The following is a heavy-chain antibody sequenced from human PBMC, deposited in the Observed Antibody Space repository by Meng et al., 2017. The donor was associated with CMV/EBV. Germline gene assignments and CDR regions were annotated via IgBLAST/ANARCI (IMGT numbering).Heavy chain of an antibody. V-gene: IGHV4-30-4*08. D-gene: IGHD3-3*01. CDR1: GGSISSGDYY. CDR2: IYYSGST. J-gene: IGHJ4*02. Sequence: VLQPDPGPGPEKPSKTLSLTFPVSGGSISSGDYYWSLIRQPPGKGLEWIGYIYYSGSTYYNPSLKSRVTISVDTSKNQFSLKLSSVTAADTAVYYCARDNRRGGVDYWGQGTLVTVSS. CDR3: ARDNRRGGVDY.